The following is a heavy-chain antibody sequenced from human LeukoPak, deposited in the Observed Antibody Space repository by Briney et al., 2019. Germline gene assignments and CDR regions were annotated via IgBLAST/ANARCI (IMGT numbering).Heavy chain of an antibody. CDR1: GFIFSHYW. CDR2: IKPDGTEK. D-gene: IGHD2-15*01. J-gene: IGHJ3*02. V-gene: IGHV3-7*01. CDR3: AREDMWAFDM. Sequence: GGSLRLSCAASGFIFSHYWMSWVRQAPGKGLEWVANIKPDGTEKYYVDSVKGRFTISRDNAKNSLYLLMDSLRAEDTTVYYCAREDMWAFDMWGQGTMVTVSS.